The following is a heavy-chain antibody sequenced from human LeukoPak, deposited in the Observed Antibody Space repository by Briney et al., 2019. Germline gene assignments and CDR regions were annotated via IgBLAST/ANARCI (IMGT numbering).Heavy chain of an antibody. D-gene: IGHD4/OR15-4a*01. V-gene: IGHV4-39*01. CDR2: VSNSGST. CDR3: ASRPANHAFDY. Sequence: PSETLSLTCTVSGGSISSATYYWTWIRQPPGKGLEWIGSVSNSGSTNYNPSLKSRVTISLDTSKNQFSLRLTSVTAADTAVYSCASRPANHAFDYWGQGTLVAVSS. J-gene: IGHJ4*02. CDR1: GGSISSATYY.